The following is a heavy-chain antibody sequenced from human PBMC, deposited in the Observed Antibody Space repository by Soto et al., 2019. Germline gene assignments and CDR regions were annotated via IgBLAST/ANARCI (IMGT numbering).Heavy chain of an antibody. CDR2: ISARGGSS. CDR1: GFSFSSYA. J-gene: IGHJ4*02. V-gene: IGHV3-23*01. CDR3: AKGSIEYSASVDN. D-gene: IGHD5-12*01. Sequence: DVQLLESGGGLVQPGGSLRLSCAASGFSFSSYAMVWVRQAPGKGLEWVAVISARGGSSYFADSVKGRFTLSRDHSKNVLSLEMNSLRAEDTAIYFCAKGSIEYSASVDNWGQGTLVVVSS.